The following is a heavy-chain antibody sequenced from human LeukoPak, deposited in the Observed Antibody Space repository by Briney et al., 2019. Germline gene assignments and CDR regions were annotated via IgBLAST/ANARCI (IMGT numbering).Heavy chain of an antibody. CDR3: AREEQWHKEAFDI. CDR1: GYTFTNYY. CDR2: INPRDVST. J-gene: IGHJ3*02. V-gene: IGHV1-46*01. Sequence: ASVTVSCMASGYTFTNYYIHWVRAAPGQGLEWMGIINPRDVSTSYAQKFQGRVTVTRDTSTSTVYMELSSLRSEDTAVYYCAREEQWHKEAFDIWGQGTMVTVSS. D-gene: IGHD6-19*01.